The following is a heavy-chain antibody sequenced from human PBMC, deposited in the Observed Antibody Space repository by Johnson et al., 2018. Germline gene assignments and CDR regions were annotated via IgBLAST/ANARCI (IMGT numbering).Heavy chain of an antibody. D-gene: IGHD1-26*01. CDR3: TRAVYSGSFYGMDV. CDR1: GFTFNDYG. CDR2: IWNDGNKK. V-gene: IGHV3-33*01. J-gene: IGHJ6*02. Sequence: LVQSGGGVVQPGTSLRLSCAASGFTFNDYGMHWVRQAPGKGLEWVALIWNDGNKKYYVDSVKGRFTISRDNSKNTLYLQMDSLRVEDTAVYFCTRAVYSGSFYGMDVWGQGTTVTVSS.